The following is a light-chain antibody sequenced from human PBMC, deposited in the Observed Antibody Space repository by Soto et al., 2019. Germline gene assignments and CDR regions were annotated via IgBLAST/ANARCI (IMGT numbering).Light chain of an antibody. Sequence: QSVLTQPPSASGTPGQRVTISCSGSRSNIGSNTLNWYQQLPGTAPKLLIYSNNQRPSGVPDRFSGSKSGTSASLAISGLQSEDVADYYCAAWDVSLYGPVFGGGTKLTVL. J-gene: IGLJ2*01. V-gene: IGLV1-44*01. CDR1: RSNIGSNT. CDR2: SNN. CDR3: AAWDVSLYGPV.